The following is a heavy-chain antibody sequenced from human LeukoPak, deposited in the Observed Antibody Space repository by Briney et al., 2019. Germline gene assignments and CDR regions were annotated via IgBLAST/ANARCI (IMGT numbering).Heavy chain of an antibody. Sequence: GGSLRLSCAASGFTFSSYAMSWVRQAPGKGLEWVSYISSSSSTKYYADSVKGRFTISRDNAKNSLYLQMNSLRAEDTAVYYCARGGRIAARPGYFDYWGQGTLVTVSS. V-gene: IGHV3-48*01. J-gene: IGHJ4*02. CDR2: ISSSSSTK. D-gene: IGHD6-6*01. CDR3: ARGGRIAARPGYFDY. CDR1: GFTFSSYA.